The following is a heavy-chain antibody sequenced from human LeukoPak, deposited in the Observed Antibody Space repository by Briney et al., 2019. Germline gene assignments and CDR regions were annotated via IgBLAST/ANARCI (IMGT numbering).Heavy chain of an antibody. CDR2: ISSSSNTI. J-gene: IGHJ4*02. D-gene: IGHD3-3*01. CDR1: GFTFSSYS. V-gene: IGHV3-48*01. CDR3: ARDPGFWSGYYDY. Sequence: PGGSLRLSCAASGFTFSSYSMNWVRQAPGKGLEWVSYISSSSNTIYYAGSVKGRFTISRDNAMNTVYLQMNSLRAEDTAVYYCARDPGFWSGYYDYWGQGTLVTVSS.